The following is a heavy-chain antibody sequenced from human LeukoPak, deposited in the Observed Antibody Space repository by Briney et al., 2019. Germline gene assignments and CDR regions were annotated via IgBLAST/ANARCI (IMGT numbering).Heavy chain of an antibody. J-gene: IGHJ4*02. V-gene: IGHV3-23*01. CDR1: GFTFNIYA. CDR2: IPSSGGST. Sequence: GGSLRLSCAASGFTFNIYAMSWVRQAPGKGLEWVSTIPSSGGSTYYADSVKGRFTISRDNSKNTLHVQMNSLRAEDTAVYYCAKHMGSSSGYYFPDWGQGTMVTVSS. D-gene: IGHD3-22*01. CDR3: AKHMGSSSGYYFPD.